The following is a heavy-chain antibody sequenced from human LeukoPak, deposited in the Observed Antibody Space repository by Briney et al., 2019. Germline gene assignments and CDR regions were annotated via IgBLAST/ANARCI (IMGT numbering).Heavy chain of an antibody. V-gene: IGHV3-53*04. CDR2: IYSGGRT. CDR1: GFTVSSNY. Sequence: GGSLRLSCAASGFTVSSNYMSWVRQAPGKGLEWVSVIYSGGRTYYADSVKGRFTMSRHNSNNTLYLQMNSLRAEDTAVYYCARGRGGDVYNFFDCWGQGTLVTVSS. J-gene: IGHJ4*02. CDR3: ARGRGGDVYNFFDC. D-gene: IGHD5-24*01.